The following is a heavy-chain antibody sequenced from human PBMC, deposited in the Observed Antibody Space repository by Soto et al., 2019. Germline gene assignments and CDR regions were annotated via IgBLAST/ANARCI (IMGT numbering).Heavy chain of an antibody. Sequence: QVQLVESGGGVVQPGRSLRLSCAASGFTFSSYGMHWVRQAPGKGLEWVAVIWYDGSNKYYADSVKGRFTISRDNSKNTLYLQMNSLRAEDTAVYYCARNGRYFDWLLHYYYYGMDVWGQGTTVTVSS. J-gene: IGHJ6*02. D-gene: IGHD3-9*01. CDR3: ARNGRYFDWLLHYYYYGMDV. V-gene: IGHV3-33*01. CDR2: IWYDGSNK. CDR1: GFTFSSYG.